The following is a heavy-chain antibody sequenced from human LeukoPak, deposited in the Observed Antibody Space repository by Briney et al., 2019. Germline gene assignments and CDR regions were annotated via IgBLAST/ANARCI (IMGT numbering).Heavy chain of an antibody. J-gene: IGHJ6*02. V-gene: IGHV3-30-3*01. CDR3: ARDSGGRDYHYYYYGMDV. CDR2: ISYDGSNK. D-gene: IGHD4-17*01. Sequence: GRSLRLSCAASGFTFSSYAMHWVRQAPGKGLEWVAVISYDGSNKYYADSVKGRFTISRDNSKNTLYLQMNSLRAVDTAVYYCARDSGGRDYHYYYYGMDVWGQGTTVTVSS. CDR1: GFTFSSYA.